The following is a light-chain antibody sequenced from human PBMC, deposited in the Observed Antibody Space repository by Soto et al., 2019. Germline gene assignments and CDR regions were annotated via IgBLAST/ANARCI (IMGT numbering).Light chain of an antibody. J-gene: IGKJ5*01. CDR3: QQYYSYPPGT. CDR1: QGISSY. Sequence: AIRMTQSPSSLSASTGDRVTITCRASQGISSYLAWYQQKPGKAPKLLIYAAATLQSGVPSRISGSGSATDFTLTISCLQYEDFATYYCQQYYSYPPGTFGQGTRLEIK. CDR2: AAA. V-gene: IGKV1-8*01.